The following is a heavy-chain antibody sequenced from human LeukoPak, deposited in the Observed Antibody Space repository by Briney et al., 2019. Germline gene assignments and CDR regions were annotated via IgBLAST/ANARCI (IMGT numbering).Heavy chain of an antibody. Sequence: GGSLRLSCAASGFTFSSYAMSWVRQAPGKGLEWVSAISGSGGSTYYADPVKGRFTISRDNSKNTLYLQMNSLRAEDTAVYYCAKDQRSGIAAAGSDYWGQGTLVTVSS. CDR2: ISGSGGST. J-gene: IGHJ4*02. D-gene: IGHD6-13*01. V-gene: IGHV3-23*01. CDR1: GFTFSSYA. CDR3: AKDQRSGIAAAGSDY.